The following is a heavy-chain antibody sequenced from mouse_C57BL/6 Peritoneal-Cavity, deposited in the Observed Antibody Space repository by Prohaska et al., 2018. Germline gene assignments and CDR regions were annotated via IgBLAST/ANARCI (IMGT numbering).Heavy chain of an antibody. D-gene: IGHD2-4*01. J-gene: IGHJ4*01. V-gene: IGHV1-36*01. CDR2: GT. CDR3: ALIYYDYDGYAMDY. Sequence: GTSYNQKFKGKVTLTVDTSSSTAYMELNSLTSEDSAVYYCALIYYDYDGYAMDYWGQGTSVTVSS.